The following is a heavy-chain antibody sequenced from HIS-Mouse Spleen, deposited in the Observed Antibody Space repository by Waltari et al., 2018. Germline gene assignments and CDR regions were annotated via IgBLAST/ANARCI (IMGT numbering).Heavy chain of an antibody. CDR3: ARDLGEGYSNYYFDY. CDR1: GFTFSSYS. CDR2: ISSSSRTI. J-gene: IGHJ4*02. D-gene: IGHD4-4*01. V-gene: IGHV3-48*01. Sequence: EVQLVESGGGLVQPGGSLRLSCAASGFTFSSYSMTWVRQAPGKGLEWVSYISSSSRTIYYADSVKGRFTISRDNAKNSLYLQMNSLRAEDTAVYYCARDLGEGYSNYYFDYWGQGTLVTVSS.